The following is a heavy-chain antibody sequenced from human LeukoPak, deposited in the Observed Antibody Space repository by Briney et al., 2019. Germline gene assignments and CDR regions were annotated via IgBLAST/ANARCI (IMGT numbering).Heavy chain of an antibody. J-gene: IGHJ4*02. CDR1: GFSFSDAW. CDR3: NREVRSALDD. Sequence: GGSLRLSCAASGFSFSDAWMNWVRQAPGKGLEWVGRLKTKTGGETIDYAAPVKGRFTISRDVSKNTLYLHMNSLKTEDTATYHCNREVRSALDDWGQGTLVTVSS. CDR2: LKTKTGGETI. V-gene: IGHV3-15*07. D-gene: IGHD2-15*01.